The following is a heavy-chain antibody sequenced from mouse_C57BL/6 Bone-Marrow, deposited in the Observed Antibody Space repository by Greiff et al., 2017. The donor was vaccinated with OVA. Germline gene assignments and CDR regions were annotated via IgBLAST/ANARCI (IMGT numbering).Heavy chain of an antibody. D-gene: IGHD1-1*01. CDR3: ARQGFITTVVAAH. J-gene: IGHJ3*01. CDR1: GYTFTSYG. V-gene: IGHV1-81*01. CDR2: IYPRSGNT. Sequence: QVQLQQSGAELARPGASVKLSCKASGYTFTSYGISWVKQRTGQGLEWIGEIYPRSGNTYYNEKFKGKATLTADKSSSTAYMELRSLTSEDSADYFCARQGFITTVVAAHWGQGTLVTVSA.